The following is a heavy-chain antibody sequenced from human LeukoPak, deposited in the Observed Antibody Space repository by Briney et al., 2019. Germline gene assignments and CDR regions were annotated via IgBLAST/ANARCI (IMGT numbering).Heavy chain of an antibody. V-gene: IGHV3-33*01. CDR2: IWYDGSNK. D-gene: IGHD3-10*01. Sequence: GGSLRLSCAASGFTFSSYGMHWVRQAPGKGLEWVAVIWYDGSNKYYADSVKGRFTISRDNSKNTLYLQMNSLRAEDTAVYYCARVVRGVHYHGMDVWGQGTTVTVSS. CDR1: GFTFSSYG. J-gene: IGHJ6*02. CDR3: ARVVRGVHYHGMDV.